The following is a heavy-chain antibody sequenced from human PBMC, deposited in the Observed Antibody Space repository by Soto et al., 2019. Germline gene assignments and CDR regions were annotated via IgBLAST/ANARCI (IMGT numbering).Heavy chain of an antibody. Sequence: PGGSLRLSCAASGFTLSSSAMSWVRQAPWKGLEWVSGISNTGGSTYYADSVKGRSTISRDSSKNTLYLQMNSLRADDTAVYYCATPVAEMATRWPHSLDFWGQGTTVTVSS. CDR1: GFTLSSSA. V-gene: IGHV3-23*01. J-gene: IGHJ6*02. D-gene: IGHD5-12*01. CDR2: ISNTGGST. CDR3: ATPVAEMATRWPHSLDF.